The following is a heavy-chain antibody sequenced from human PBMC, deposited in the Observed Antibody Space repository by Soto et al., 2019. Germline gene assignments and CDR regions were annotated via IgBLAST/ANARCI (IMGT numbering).Heavy chain of an antibody. D-gene: IGHD4-4*01. CDR1: GGSISSGGYS. CDR2: IYQSGST. Sequence: PSETLSLTCAVSGGSISSGGYSWSWIRQPPGKGLEWIGYIYQSGSTYYNLSLKSRVTISVDRSRNQFSLKLSSVTAADTAVYFCATQGYSNSGAYYYYAMDVWGQGTTVTVSS. CDR3: ATQGYSNSGAYYYYAMDV. J-gene: IGHJ6*02. V-gene: IGHV4-30-2*01.